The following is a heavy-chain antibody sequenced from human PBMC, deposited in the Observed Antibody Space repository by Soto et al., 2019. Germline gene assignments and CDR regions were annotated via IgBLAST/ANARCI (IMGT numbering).Heavy chain of an antibody. CDR1: GGSISSGGYS. CDR3: TKVRADYYDSSGPNY. J-gene: IGHJ4*02. CDR2: IYHSGST. V-gene: IGHV4-30-2*01. D-gene: IGHD3-22*01. Sequence: TSETLSLTCAVSGGSISSGGYSWSWIRQPPGKGLEWIGYIYHSGSTYYNPSLKSRVTISVDRSKNQFSLQMNSLKTEDTAVYYCTKVRADYYDSSGPNYWGQGTLVTVSS.